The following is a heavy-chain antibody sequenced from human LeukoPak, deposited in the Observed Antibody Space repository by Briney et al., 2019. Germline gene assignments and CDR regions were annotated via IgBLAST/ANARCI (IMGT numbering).Heavy chain of an antibody. CDR1: GYTFTGYY. CDR2: VNPNSGGT. CDR3: ARDLRKTMTTVTREYFQH. Sequence: GASVKVSCKASGYTFTGYYMHWVRQAPGQGLEWMGWVNPNSGGTNYAQKFQGRVTMTRDTSISTAYMELSRLRSDDTAVYYCARDLRKTMTTVTREYFQHWGQGTLVTVSS. D-gene: IGHD4-17*01. J-gene: IGHJ1*01. V-gene: IGHV1-2*02.